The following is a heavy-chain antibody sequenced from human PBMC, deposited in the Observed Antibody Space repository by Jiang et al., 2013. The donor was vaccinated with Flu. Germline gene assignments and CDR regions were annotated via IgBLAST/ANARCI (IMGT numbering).Heavy chain of an antibody. CDR2: VYYSGRT. V-gene: IGHV4-59*01. J-gene: IGHJ4*02. CDR1: GGSITHYY. Sequence: PGLLKPSETLSLTCTVSGGSITHYYWTWIRQPPGKGLEWIGDVYYSGRTNYNPSLKSRVTISVDTSKNQFSLKLTSVTAADTAVYYCARAKQGYLADYWGQGTLVTVSS. D-gene: IGHD1-26*01. CDR3: ARAKQGYLADY.